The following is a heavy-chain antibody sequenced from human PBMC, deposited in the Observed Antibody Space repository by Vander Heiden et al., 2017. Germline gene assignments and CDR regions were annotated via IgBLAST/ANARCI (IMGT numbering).Heavy chain of an antibody. CDR1: GYTFTSYY. V-gene: IGHV1-46*01. D-gene: IGHD3-10*01. CDR3: ARDRVRMVRGRNYYGMDV. CDR2: INPSGGST. J-gene: IGHJ6*02. Sequence: QVQLVQSGAEVKKPGASVKVSCKAFGYTFTSYYLHWVRQAPGQGREWMGIINPSGGSTSYAQKFQGRVTMTRDTSTSTVYMELSSLRSEDTAVYYCARDRVRMVRGRNYYGMDVWGQGTTVTVSS.